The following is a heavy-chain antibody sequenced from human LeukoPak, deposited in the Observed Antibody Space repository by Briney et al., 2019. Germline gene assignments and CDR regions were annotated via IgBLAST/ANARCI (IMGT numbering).Heavy chain of an antibody. CDR3: AREHYDSSGYWSYMDV. V-gene: IGHV1-8*02. D-gene: IGHD3-22*01. CDR1: GYTFTSYA. CDR2: MNPNSGNT. Sequence: ASVKVSCKASGYTFTSYAMNWVRQAPGQGLEWMGWMNPNSGNTGYAQKFQGRVTMTRNTSISTAYMELSRLRSDDTAVYYCAREHYDSSGYWSYMDVWGKGTTVTISS. J-gene: IGHJ6*03.